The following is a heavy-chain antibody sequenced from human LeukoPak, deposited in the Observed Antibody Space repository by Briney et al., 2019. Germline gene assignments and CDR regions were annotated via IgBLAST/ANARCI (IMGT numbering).Heavy chain of an antibody. J-gene: IGHJ3*02. D-gene: IGHD3-22*01. CDR3: ARDLRSAMYYYDSSGYYPYDAFDI. CDR1: GGSISSYY. V-gene: IGHV4-59*01. Sequence: SETLSLTCTVSGGSISSYYWSWIRQPPGKGLEWIGYIYYGGSTIYNPSLKSRVTISVDTSKNQFSLKLSSVTAADTAVYYCARDLRSAMYYYDSSGYYPYDAFDIWGQGTMVTVSS. CDR2: IYYGGST.